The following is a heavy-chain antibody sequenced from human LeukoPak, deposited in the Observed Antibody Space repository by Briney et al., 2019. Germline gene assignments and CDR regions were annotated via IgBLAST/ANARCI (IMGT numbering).Heavy chain of an antibody. Sequence: PGGSLRLSCQASGFTFISYSINWVRQAPGKGLEWVSSISGSSSYIYYADSVKGRFTISRDNARNSLYLQMNSLRAEDTAIYYCARVKSSSHGLDVWGQGTTVTVSS. V-gene: IGHV3-21*01. J-gene: IGHJ6*02. CDR3: ARVKSSSHGLDV. CDR1: GFTFISYS. D-gene: IGHD6-6*01. CDR2: ISGSSSYI.